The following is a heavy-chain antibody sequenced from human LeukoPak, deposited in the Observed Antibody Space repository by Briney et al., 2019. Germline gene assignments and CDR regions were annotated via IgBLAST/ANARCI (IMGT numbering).Heavy chain of an antibody. D-gene: IGHD2-2*01. V-gene: IGHV3-21*01. Sequence: GGSLRLSCAASGFTFDDYAMHWVRQAPGKGLEWVSRISSSGTYTDYTDSVKGRFTISRDNAKNSLYLQMNSLRAEDTALYFCARGVGYCSSSRCSPGYYMDVWGQGTMVTVFS. CDR1: GFTFDDYA. CDR2: ISSSGTYT. CDR3: ARGVGYCSSSRCSPGYYMDV. J-gene: IGHJ6*03.